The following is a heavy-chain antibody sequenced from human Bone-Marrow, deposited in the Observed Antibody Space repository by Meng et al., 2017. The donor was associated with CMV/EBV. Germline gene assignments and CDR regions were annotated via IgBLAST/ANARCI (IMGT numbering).Heavy chain of an antibody. CDR2: INHSGST. D-gene: IGHD3-22*01. V-gene: IGHV4-34*01. J-gene: IGHJ6*02. CDR3: AREVWYDSSGWEHYYYYGMDV. Sequence: GSLRLSCAVYGGSFSGYYWSWIRQPPGKGLEWIGEINHSGSTNYNPSLKSRVTISVDTSKNQFSLKLSSVTAADTAVYYCAREVWYDSSGWEHYYYYGMDVWGQGTTVTVSS. CDR1: GGSFSGYY.